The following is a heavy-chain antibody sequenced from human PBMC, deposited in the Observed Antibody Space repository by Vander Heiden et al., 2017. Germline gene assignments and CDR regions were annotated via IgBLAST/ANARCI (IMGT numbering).Heavy chain of an antibody. V-gene: IGHV3-23*01. CDR2: ISGSSDVT. CDR1: GFPFSHFA. J-gene: IGHJ4*02. Sequence: EVQLLESGGGLVQPGGSLRLSCAASGFPFSHFAMNWVRQAPGKGLEWVSTISGSSDVTHYADSVKGRFTVSRDNSKNTLYLQMNSLRAGDTAIYYCANKLGYCSGGDCAVDYWGQGTLVTVSS. CDR3: ANKLGYCSGGDCAVDY. D-gene: IGHD2-8*02.